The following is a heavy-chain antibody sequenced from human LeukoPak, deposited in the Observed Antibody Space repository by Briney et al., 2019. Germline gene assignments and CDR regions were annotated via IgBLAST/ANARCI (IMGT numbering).Heavy chain of an antibody. CDR1: GFTFSSYA. D-gene: IGHD3-9*01. CDR2: ISGSGGST. J-gene: IGHJ4*02. V-gene: IGHV3-23*01. Sequence: GGSLRLSCAASGFTFSSYAMSRVRQAPGKGLEWVSAISGSGGSTYYADSVKGRFTISRDNSKNTLYLQMNSLRAEDTAVYYCAKDLSERRITIFCPDYWGQGTLVTVSS. CDR3: AKDLSERRITIFCPDY.